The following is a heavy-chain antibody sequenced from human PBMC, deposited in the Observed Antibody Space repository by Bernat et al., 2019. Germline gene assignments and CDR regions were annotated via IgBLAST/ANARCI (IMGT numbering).Heavy chain of an antibody. Sequence: QITLKESGPTLVKPTQTLTLTCTFSGFSLSTSGVGVGWIRQPPGKALEWLALIYWDDDKRYSPSLKSRLTITKDTSKNQVVLTMTNMDPVDTATYYCAHSKGYYDILTGYYFPHWFDPWGQGTLVTVSS. CDR3: AHSKGYYDILTGYYFPHWFDP. CDR2: IYWDDDK. D-gene: IGHD3-9*01. CDR1: GFSLSTSGVG. V-gene: IGHV2-5*02. J-gene: IGHJ5*02.